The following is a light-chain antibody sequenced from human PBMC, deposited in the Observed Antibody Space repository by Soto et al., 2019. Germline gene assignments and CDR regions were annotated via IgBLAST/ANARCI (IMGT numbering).Light chain of an antibody. V-gene: IGLV2-11*01. J-gene: IGLJ3*02. CDR2: DVS. CDR1: SSDVGAYNW. CDR3: YSYAGSYTLV. Sequence: QSALTQPRSVSGSPGQSVTISCAGTSSDVGAYNWVSWYQQHPGKVPKLIIYDVSRRPSGVPDRFSGSKSGNTASLTISGLQADDEADYYCYSYAGSYTLVFGGGTQLTVL.